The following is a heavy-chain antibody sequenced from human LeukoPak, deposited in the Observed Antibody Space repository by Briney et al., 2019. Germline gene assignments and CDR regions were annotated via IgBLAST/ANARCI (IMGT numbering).Heavy chain of an antibody. D-gene: IGHD5-24*01. CDR1: GGSFSSYY. V-gene: IGHV4-59*01. Sequence: SETLSLTCTVSGGSFSSYYWSWIRQPPGKGLEWIGYIYYSGSTNYNPSLKSRVTISLDTSKNQFSLKLSSVTAADTAVYYCARDLRGRWSHWFDPWGQGTLVTVSS. CDR3: ARDLRGRWSHWFDP. CDR2: IYYSGST. J-gene: IGHJ5*02.